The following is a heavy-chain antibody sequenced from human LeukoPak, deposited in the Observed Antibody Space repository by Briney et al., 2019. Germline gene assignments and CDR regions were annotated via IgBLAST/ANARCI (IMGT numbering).Heavy chain of an antibody. V-gene: IGHV3-11*04. CDR3: AKDDGDGYKTSFDY. CDR1: GFTFSDYY. D-gene: IGHD5-24*01. J-gene: IGHJ4*02. Sequence: GGSLRLSCAASGFTFSDYYMSWIRQAPGKGLEWVSYISSSGSTIYYADSVKGRFTISRDNAKNSLYLQMNSLRAEDTAVYYCAKDDGDGYKTSFDYWGQGTLVTVSS. CDR2: ISSSGSTI.